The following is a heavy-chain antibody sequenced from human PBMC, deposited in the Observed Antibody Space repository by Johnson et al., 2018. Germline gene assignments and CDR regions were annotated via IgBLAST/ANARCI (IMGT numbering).Heavy chain of an antibody. D-gene: IGHD3-3*01. V-gene: IGHV3-15*01. Sequence: VQLVQSGGGLVKPGGSLRLSCAASGFTFSDYYMSWIRQAPGKGLEWVGRIKSKADGGTTDYAAPVKGRFTISRDDSKNTLYLQMNSLKTEDTAVYYCTTAGNFWSGSFYSMDVWGQVTTVTVSS. CDR1: GFTFSDYY. J-gene: IGHJ6*02. CDR2: IKSKADGGTT. CDR3: TTAGNFWSGSFYSMDV.